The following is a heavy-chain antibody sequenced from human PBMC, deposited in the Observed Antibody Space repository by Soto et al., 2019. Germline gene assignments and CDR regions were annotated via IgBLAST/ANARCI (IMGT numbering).Heavy chain of an antibody. Sequence: SETLSLTCAVSGESFNANWWSWIRQPPGKGLEWIGEIYYTGKTNYDPSLKSRVTISVDTSRNQFSLRLSSVTAADTAVYYCASARWDYWGQGTPVTVSS. CDR1: GESFNANW. J-gene: IGHJ4*02. V-gene: IGHV4-34*01. CDR2: IYYTGKT. CDR3: ASARWDY.